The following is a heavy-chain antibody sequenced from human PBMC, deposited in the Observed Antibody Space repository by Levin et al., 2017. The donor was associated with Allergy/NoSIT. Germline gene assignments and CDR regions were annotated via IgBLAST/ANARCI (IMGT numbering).Heavy chain of an antibody. J-gene: IGHJ6*02. Sequence: GGSLRLSCAASGFTFGSCWMSWVRQAPGKGLEWVASISQDGSVKYYVDSGKGRFTISRDNAKNSLYLQMNSLRADDTALYYCASETGSTIDQYGMDVWGQGTTVTVSS. D-gene: IGHD1-7*01. CDR2: ISQDGSVK. V-gene: IGHV3-7*01. CDR1: GFTFGSCW. CDR3: ASETGSTIDQYGMDV.